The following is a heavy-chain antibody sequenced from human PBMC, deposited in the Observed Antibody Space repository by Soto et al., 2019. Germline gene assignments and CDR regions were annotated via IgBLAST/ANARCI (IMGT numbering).Heavy chain of an antibody. CDR3: ASDQLLDY. Sequence: EVQLVESGGGLVQPGGSLRLSCAASGFTFSSYWMSWVRQATGKGREWVANIKQDGSEKYYVVSVKGRFTLSRDNDKNSLYLQMNSLSGEDTAVYYCASDQLLDYWGQGTLVTVSS. V-gene: IGHV3-7*01. CDR1: GFTFSSYW. D-gene: IGHD2-2*01. CDR2: IKQDGSEK. J-gene: IGHJ4*02.